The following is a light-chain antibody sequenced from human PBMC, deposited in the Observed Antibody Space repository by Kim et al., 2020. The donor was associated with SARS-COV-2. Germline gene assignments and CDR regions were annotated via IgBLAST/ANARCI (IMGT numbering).Light chain of an antibody. V-gene: IGLV3-1*01. CDR3: QAWDSSTVV. CDR2: QDS. Sequence: GSPVQTASITSTGDKLGDKYACWYQQKPGQSPVLLIYQDSKRPSGIPGRFSGSNSGNTATLTISGTQAMDEADYYCQAWDSSTVVFGGGTQLTVL. CDR1: KLGDKY. J-gene: IGLJ2*01.